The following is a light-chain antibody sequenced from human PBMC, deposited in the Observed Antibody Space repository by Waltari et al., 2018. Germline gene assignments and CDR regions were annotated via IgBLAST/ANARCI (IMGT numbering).Light chain of an antibody. V-gene: IGKV1-6*01. J-gene: IGKJ1*01. CDR2: AAS. CDR1: QGIRND. Sequence: AIQMTQSPSSLSASVGDSVAITCRASQGIRNDLGWYQQKPGKAPKHLIYAASSLQSGVPSRFSGSGSGTDFTLTISSLQPEDFATYYCLQDYNYPRTFGQGTKVEIK. CDR3: LQDYNYPRT.